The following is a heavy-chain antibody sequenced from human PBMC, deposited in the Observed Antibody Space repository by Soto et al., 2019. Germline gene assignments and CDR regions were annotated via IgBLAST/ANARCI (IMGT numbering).Heavy chain of an antibody. V-gene: IGHV6-1*01. J-gene: IGHJ3*02. D-gene: IGHD3-22*01. CDR2: TYYRSKWYN. CDR1: GYSVSSNSAA. Sequence: SQTLSLTCAISGYSVSSNSAAWNWIRQSPSRGLEWMGRTYYRSKWYNDYAVSVKSRITINPDTSKNQFSLQLNSVTPEDTAVYYYARDYYDSSGYYSDAFDIWGQGTMVTVSS. CDR3: ARDYYDSSGYYSDAFDI.